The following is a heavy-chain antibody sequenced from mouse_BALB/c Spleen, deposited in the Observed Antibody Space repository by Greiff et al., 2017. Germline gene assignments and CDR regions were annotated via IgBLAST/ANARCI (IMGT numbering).Heavy chain of an antibody. V-gene: IGHV5-4*02. CDR2: ISDGGSYT. CDR3: ARDISITTALGD. CDR1: GFTFSDYY. J-gene: IGHJ2*01. D-gene: IGHD1-2*01. Sequence: EVMLVESGGGFVKPGGSLKLSCAASGFTFSDYYMYWVRQTPEKRLEWVATISDGGSYTYYPDSVKGRFTISRDNAKNNLYLQMSSLKSEDTAMYYCARDISITTALGDWGQGTTLTVSS.